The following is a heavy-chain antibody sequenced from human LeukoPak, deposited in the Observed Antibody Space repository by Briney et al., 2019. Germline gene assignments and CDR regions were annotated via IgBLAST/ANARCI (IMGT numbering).Heavy chain of an antibody. CDR3: ARSRGFVLIPPTTAWFDP. CDR1: GYTFTDYY. Sequence: AASVKVSCKASGYTFTDYYIHWVRQAPGQGLERMGWINPKSGGTKHVVNFQGRVTMTRDTSISTAYMELSRLRSDDTAVYYCARSRGFVLIPPTTAWFDPWGQGTLVTVAA. D-gene: IGHD2-8*02. J-gene: IGHJ5*02. V-gene: IGHV1-2*02. CDR2: INPKSGGT.